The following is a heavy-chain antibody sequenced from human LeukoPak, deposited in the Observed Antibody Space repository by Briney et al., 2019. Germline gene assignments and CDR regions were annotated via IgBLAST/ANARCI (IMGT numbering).Heavy chain of an antibody. CDR3: ARVRLTTNLFDP. CDR1: GFTFGDYG. CDR2: INWNGGST. D-gene: IGHD3-22*01. J-gene: IGHJ5*02. V-gene: IGHV3-20*01. Sequence: GGSLRPSCAASGFTFGDYGMSWVRQAPGKGLEWVSGINWNGGSTGYADSVKGRFTISRDNAKNSLYLQMNSLRAEDTALYHCARVRLTTNLFDPWGQGTLVTVSS.